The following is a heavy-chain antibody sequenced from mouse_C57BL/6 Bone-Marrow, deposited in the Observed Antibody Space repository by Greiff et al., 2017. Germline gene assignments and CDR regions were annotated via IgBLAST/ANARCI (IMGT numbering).Heavy chain of an antibody. D-gene: IGHD2-1*01. CDR1: GYAFTNYL. V-gene: IGHV1-54*01. CDR2: INPGSGGT. CDR3: ARSIYYGNYGFDY. J-gene: IGHJ2*01. Sequence: QVQLQQSGAELVRPGTSVKVSCKASGYAFTNYLIEWVKQRPGQGLEWIGVINPGSGGTNYNEKFKGKATLTADKSSSTAYMQLSSLTSEDSAVYFCARSIYYGNYGFDYWGQGTTITVSS.